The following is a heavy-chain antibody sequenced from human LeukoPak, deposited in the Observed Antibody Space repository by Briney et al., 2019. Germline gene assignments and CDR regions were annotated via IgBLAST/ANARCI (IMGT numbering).Heavy chain of an antibody. Sequence: PSETLSLTCTVSGGSISSGGYYWSWIRQHPGKGLEWIGYIYYSGSTYYNPSIKSRVTISVDTSKNQFSLKLSSVTAADTAVYYCARDLRAGGFDYWGQGTVLSVST. D-gene: IGHD3-16*01. J-gene: IGHJ4*02. CDR1: GGSISSGGYY. CDR3: ARDLRAGGFDY. V-gene: IGHV4-31*03. CDR2: IYYSGST.